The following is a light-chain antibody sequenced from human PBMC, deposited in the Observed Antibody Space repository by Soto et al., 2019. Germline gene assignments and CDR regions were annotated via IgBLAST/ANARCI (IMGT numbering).Light chain of an antibody. CDR1: SSDVGGYDY. J-gene: IGLJ3*02. CDR2: EVN. CDR3: SSYTGSITLGVV. Sequence: QSALTQPASVSGSPGQSITISCTGTSSDVGGYDYVSWYQQHPGKAPKLMIYEVNNRPSGVSNRFSGSKSGNTASLTISGLQAEDAADYYCSSYTGSITLGVVFGGGTKLTVL. V-gene: IGLV2-14*01.